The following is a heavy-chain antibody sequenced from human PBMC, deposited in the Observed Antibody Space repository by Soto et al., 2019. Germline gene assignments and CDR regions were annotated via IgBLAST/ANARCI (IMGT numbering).Heavy chain of an antibody. V-gene: IGHV1-69*18. D-gene: IGHD6-19*01. CDR1: GDTFRNYA. J-gene: IGHJ1*01. CDR3: ARDPGIAVVGRGTSCEH. CDR2: IIPLFST. Sequence: QVQLVQSGAEVKKPGSSVKVSCKASGDTFRNYAFTWVRQAPGQGLEWMGTIIPLFSTRYAQKFQGRVTMTADESTSTVYMDLSSLKSDDTAVYYCARDPGIAVVGRGTSCEHWGQGTLVTVSS.